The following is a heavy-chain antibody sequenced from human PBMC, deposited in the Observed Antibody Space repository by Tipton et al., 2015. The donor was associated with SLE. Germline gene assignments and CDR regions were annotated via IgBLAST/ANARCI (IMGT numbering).Heavy chain of an antibody. D-gene: IGHD5-24*01. CDR1: GYSFSSGYY. Sequence: PSETLSLTCGVSGYSFSSGYYLAWIRQSPGMGLDWIGSIYHGGSTYYKPSLKSRLTLSIDTSKNQFSLKLSSVTAADTAVYYCIRLELPATKADYWGPGTLVTVSS. J-gene: IGHJ4*02. CDR2: IYHGGST. CDR3: IRLELPATKADY. V-gene: IGHV4-38-2*01.